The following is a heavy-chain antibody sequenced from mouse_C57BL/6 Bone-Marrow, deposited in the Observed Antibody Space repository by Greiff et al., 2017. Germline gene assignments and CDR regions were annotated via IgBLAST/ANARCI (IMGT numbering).Heavy chain of an antibody. CDR1: GYTFTSYG. J-gene: IGHJ4*01. Sequence: VQLQESGAELARPGASVKLSCKASGYTFTSYGISWVKQRTGQGLEWIGEIYPRSGNTYYNEKFKGKATLTADKSSSTAYMELRSLTSEDSAVYFCAPYDYLYYYAMDYWGQGTSVTVSS. V-gene: IGHV1-81*01. CDR2: IYPRSGNT. CDR3: APYDYLYYYAMDY. D-gene: IGHD2-4*01.